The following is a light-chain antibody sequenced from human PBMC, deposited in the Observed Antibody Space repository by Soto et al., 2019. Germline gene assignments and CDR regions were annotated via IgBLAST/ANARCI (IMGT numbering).Light chain of an antibody. V-gene: IGKV2-28*01. J-gene: IGKJ1*01. CDR1: QSLLHSNGYNY. Sequence: IVMNQSPLSLPVTPGEPASISCRSSQSLLHSNGYNYLDWYLQKPGQSPQLLIYLGSNRASGVPDRFSGSGSGTDLTRKISRVEAEDVGVYYCMQALQTPWTFGQGTKVELK. CDR2: LGS. CDR3: MQALQTPWT.